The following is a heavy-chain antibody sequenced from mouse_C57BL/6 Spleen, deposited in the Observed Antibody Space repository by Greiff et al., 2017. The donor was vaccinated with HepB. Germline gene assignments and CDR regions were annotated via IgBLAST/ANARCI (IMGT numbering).Heavy chain of an antibody. D-gene: IGHD1-1*01. CDR2: INPNNGGT. CDR1: GYTFTDYY. Sequence: EVQLQQSGPELVKPGASVKISCKASGYTFTDYYMNWVKQSHGKSLEWIGDINPNNGGTSYNQKFKGKATLNVDKSSSTSYMELRSLTSEDSAVYYCDRVYYGSSPWFAYWVQGTLVTVSA. CDR3: DRVYYGSSPWFAY. J-gene: IGHJ3*01. V-gene: IGHV1-26*01.